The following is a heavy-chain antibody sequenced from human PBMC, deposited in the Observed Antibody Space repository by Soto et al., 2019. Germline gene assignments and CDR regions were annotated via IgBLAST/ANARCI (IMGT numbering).Heavy chain of an antibody. CDR1: GYTFTNFG. CDR3: ARDEGYSDSTGYYDY. Sequence: ASVKVSCKASGYTFTNFGISWVRQAPGQGLEWMGWISAYNGNTNYAQNFQGRVTMTTDTSTSTAYMELRSLRSDDTAVYYCARDEGYSDSTGYYDYWGQGTLVTVSS. D-gene: IGHD3-22*01. CDR2: ISAYNGNT. V-gene: IGHV1-18*01. J-gene: IGHJ4*02.